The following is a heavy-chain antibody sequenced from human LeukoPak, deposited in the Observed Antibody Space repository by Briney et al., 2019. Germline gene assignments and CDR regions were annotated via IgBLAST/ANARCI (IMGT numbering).Heavy chain of an antibody. V-gene: IGHV3-21*04. Sequence: SGGSLRLSCAASGFTFSSYVMHWVRQAPGKGLEWVSSISSSSSYIYYADSVKGRFTISRDNAKNSLYLQMNSLRAEDTAVYYCARVVDHDYGDYYLDYWGQGTLVTVSS. D-gene: IGHD4-17*01. CDR2: ISSSSSYI. CDR3: ARVVDHDYGDYYLDY. CDR1: GFTFSSYV. J-gene: IGHJ4*02.